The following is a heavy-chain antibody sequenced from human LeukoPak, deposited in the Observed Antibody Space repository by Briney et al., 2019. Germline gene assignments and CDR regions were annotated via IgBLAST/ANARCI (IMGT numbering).Heavy chain of an antibody. D-gene: IGHD3-16*02. J-gene: IGHJ4*02. Sequence: GASVKVSCKVSGYTLTELSMHWVRQAPGKGLEWMGGFDPEDGETIYAQKFQGRVTMTEDTSTDTAYMELSSLRSEDTAVYYCATDLTTFGGVIVIPYYWGQGTLVTVSP. CDR3: ATDLTTFGGVIVIPYY. V-gene: IGHV1-24*01. CDR1: GYTLTELS. CDR2: FDPEDGET.